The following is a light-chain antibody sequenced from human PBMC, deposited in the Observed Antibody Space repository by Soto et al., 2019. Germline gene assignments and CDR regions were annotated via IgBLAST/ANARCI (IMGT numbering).Light chain of an antibody. CDR3: QQSYSIPHT. Sequence: DIQMTQSPSSLSASVGDRITITCRPSQSIASFLNWYQQKPGKAPRLLIYSATNLYRGVPSRFSGSDAVTDFTLTISSLQPEDFATYFCQQSYSIPHTFGQGTKVDIK. CDR1: QSIASF. CDR2: SAT. J-gene: IGKJ2*01. V-gene: IGKV1-39*01.